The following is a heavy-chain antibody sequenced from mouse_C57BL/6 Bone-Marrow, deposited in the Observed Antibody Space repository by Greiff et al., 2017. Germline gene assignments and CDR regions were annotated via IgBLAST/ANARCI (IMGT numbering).Heavy chain of an antibody. D-gene: IGHD1-1*01. V-gene: IGHV1-9*01. J-gene: IGHJ2*01. CDR1: GYTFTGYW. CDR3: AEVYYYGSSYFDY. CDR2: ILPGSGST. Sequence: QVQLKQSGAELMKPGASVKLSCKATGYTFTGYWIEWVKQRPGHGLEWIGEILPGSGSTNYTEKFKGKATFTADTSSNTAYMQLSSLTTEDSAIYYCAEVYYYGSSYFDYWGQGTTLTVSS.